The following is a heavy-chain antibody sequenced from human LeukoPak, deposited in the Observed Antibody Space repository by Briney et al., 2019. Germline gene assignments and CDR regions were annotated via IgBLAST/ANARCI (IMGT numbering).Heavy chain of an antibody. Sequence: PSETLSLTCTVSGGSISSNWGWIRQPPGKGLEWIGNIYYSGSTYYNPSLKSRVTISVDTSKNQFSLKLSSVTAADTAVYYCARGPRGVSYYYYYYYMDVWGKGTTVTVSS. CDR3: ARGPRGVSYYYYYYYMDV. CDR2: IYYSGST. D-gene: IGHD3-10*01. CDR1: GGSISSN. J-gene: IGHJ6*03. V-gene: IGHV4-39*07.